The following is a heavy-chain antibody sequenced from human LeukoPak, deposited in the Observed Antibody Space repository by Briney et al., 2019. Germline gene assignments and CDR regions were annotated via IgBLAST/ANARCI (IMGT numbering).Heavy chain of an antibody. CDR3: ARALFRGVNPNWFDP. V-gene: IGHV5-51*01. CDR1: GYSFTSYW. CDR2: IYPGDSDT. J-gene: IGHJ5*02. Sequence: GESLKISCKGSGYSFTSYWIGWVRQMPGKGLEWMGIIYPGDSDTRYSPSFQGQVTISADKSISIAYLQWSSLKASDTAMYYCARALFRGVNPNWFDPWGQGTLVTVSS. D-gene: IGHD3-10*01.